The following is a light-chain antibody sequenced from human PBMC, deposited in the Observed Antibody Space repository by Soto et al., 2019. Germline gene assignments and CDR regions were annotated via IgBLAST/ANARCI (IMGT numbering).Light chain of an antibody. V-gene: IGLV2-18*02. CDR3: SSYTNSNTYV. Sequence: QSALTQPPSVSGSPGPSVAISCIGTTSDVGSYNRVSWYQQPPGTAPKLMIYEVSNRPSVVPDRFSGSKSGNTASLTISGLQAEDEADYYCSSYTNSNTYVFGAGTKVTVL. CDR2: EVS. J-gene: IGLJ1*01. CDR1: TSDVGSYNR.